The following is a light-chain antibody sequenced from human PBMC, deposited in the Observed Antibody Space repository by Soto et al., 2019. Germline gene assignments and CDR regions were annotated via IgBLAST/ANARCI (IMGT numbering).Light chain of an antibody. CDR1: QTVSSD. CDR2: DAS. CDR3: QQYKKWPHT. Sequence: EIEMTQSLATLSVSPGERATLSCRASQTVSSDLAWYQHKPGQAPRLLIYDASTRATGIPARFSGSGSGTELTLTISSLQSEDFAVYYCQQYKKWPHTFGQGTKLEIK. J-gene: IGKJ2*01. V-gene: IGKV3D-15*01.